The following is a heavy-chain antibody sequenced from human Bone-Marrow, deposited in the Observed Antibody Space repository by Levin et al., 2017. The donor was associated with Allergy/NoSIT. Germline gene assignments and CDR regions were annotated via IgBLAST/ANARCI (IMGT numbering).Heavy chain of an antibody. V-gene: IGHV3-23*01. Sequence: PGGSLRLSCSASGFSFNTYAMTWVRQAPGKGLEWVSGIPGSGSRAYYADSVKGRFIISRDNSDNMVYLQINGLRAEDTAIYYCAKFRMRGGRVGATTGFDHWGQGTRVTVSS. CDR3: AKFRMRGGRVGATTGFDH. J-gene: IGHJ4*02. CDR1: GFSFNTYA. D-gene: IGHD1-26*01. CDR2: IPGSGSRA.